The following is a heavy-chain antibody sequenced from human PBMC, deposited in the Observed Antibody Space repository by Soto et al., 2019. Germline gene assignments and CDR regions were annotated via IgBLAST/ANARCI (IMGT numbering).Heavy chain of an antibody. V-gene: IGHV1-69*01. J-gene: IGHJ4*02. CDR1: GGTFSSYA. CDR3: ARGPYNYDMFTGYPDS. Sequence: QVQLVQSGAEVKKPWSSVKVSCKASGGTFSSYAISWVRQAPGQGLEWMGGIIPIFGTANYAQKFQGRVTITADESTSPDYMELSSVRSEDTAVYYCARGPYNYDMFTGYPDSWGQGTLVTVSS. D-gene: IGHD3-9*01. CDR2: IIPIFGTA.